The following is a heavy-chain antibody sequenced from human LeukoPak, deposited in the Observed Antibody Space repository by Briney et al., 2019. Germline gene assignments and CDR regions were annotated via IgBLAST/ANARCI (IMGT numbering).Heavy chain of an antibody. CDR2: INPSDDYT. CDR1: GYTFTSYH. J-gene: IGHJ4*02. V-gene: IGHV1-46*01. Sequence: ASVKVSCKASGYTFTSYHMHWVRQAPGQGLEWMGIINPSDDYTNYAQKFQGRVTMTRDTSTSTVYMEVSSLRSEDTAVYYCARLADYDSSGYLSYWGQGTLVTVSS. CDR3: ARLADYDSSGYLSY. D-gene: IGHD3-22*01.